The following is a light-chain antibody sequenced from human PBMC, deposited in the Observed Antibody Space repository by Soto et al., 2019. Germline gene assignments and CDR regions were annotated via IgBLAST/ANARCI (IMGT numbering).Light chain of an antibody. Sequence: LQLPKSPSSLSSSVGDRVTITCQASQDISNYLNWYQQKPGKAPKLLIYDASSLESGVPSRFSGSRSGPDFTLTISSLQPEDFATYYCQQSYSSPPTFGQGAKVDIK. V-gene: IGKV1-39*01. J-gene: IGKJ1*01. CDR1: QDISNY. CDR3: QQSYSSPPT. CDR2: DAS.